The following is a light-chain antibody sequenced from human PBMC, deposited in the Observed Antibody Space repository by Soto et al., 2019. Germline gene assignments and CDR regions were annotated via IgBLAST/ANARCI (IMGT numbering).Light chain of an antibody. V-gene: IGKV1-33*01. Sequence: DIQMTQSPSSLSASVGDRVTITCQASQDISHYLNGYQQKPGKAPKLLIYDASNLETGVPSRFSGSGSGTDFTFTISSLQPEDIATYSCQQYDNLPPFGGGTKLEIK. CDR1: QDISHY. J-gene: IGKJ4*01. CDR3: QQYDNLPP. CDR2: DAS.